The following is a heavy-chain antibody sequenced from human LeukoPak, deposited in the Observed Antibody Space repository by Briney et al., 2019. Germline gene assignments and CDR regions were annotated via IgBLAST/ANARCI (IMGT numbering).Heavy chain of an antibody. CDR1: GYTFSGHY. D-gene: IGHD2-15*01. CDR3: ARDNAEGFCNGGTCYGDAFDI. CDR2: INPNSGGT. Sequence: ASVKVSCKASGYTFSGHYLHWVRQAPGQRLEWMGWINPNSGGTNYAQKFQGRDTMTRDTPISTAYMELNRLASDDTAVYFCARDNAEGFCNGGTCYGDAFDIWGQGTVITVSS. V-gene: IGHV1-2*02. J-gene: IGHJ3*02.